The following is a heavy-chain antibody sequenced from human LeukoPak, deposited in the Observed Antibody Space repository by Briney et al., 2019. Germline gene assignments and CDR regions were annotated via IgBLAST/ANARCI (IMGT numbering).Heavy chain of an antibody. J-gene: IGHJ3*02. D-gene: IGHD3-3*01. CDR1: GGSISSGGYS. Sequence: PSEALSLTCAVSGGSISSGGYSWSWIRQPPGKGLEWIGYIYHSGSTYYNPSLKSRVTISVDRSKNQFSLKLSSVTAADTAVYYCARVRYDFWSGYPDAFDIWGQGTMVTVSS. V-gene: IGHV4-30-2*01. CDR3: ARVRYDFWSGYPDAFDI. CDR2: IYHSGST.